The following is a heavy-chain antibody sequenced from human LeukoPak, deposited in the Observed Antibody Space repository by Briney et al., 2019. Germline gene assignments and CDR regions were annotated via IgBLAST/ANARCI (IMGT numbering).Heavy chain of an antibody. D-gene: IGHD3-10*01. V-gene: IGHV4-59*01. CDR2: IYYSGST. J-gene: IGHJ6*03. CDR1: GDSISSYY. Sequence: PSETLSLTCTVSGDSISSYYWSWIRQPPGKGLEWIGYIYYSGSTNYNPSLKSRVTISVDTSKNQFSLKLSSVTAADTAVYYCARAARGSGSYYTYYYYYYYMDVWGKGTTVTISS. CDR3: ARAARGSGSYYTYYYYYYYMDV.